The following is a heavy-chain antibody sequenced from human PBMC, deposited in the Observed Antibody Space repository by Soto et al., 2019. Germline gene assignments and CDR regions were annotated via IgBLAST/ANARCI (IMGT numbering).Heavy chain of an antibody. D-gene: IGHD2-15*01. Sequence: SGGSLRLSCAASGFSFTNYWMTWLRQAPGKGLEWVANINRDGSEKFYVDSVKGRFTISRDNAQDSLYLQMNSLRAEDTAVYYCVRVQGYCSGRGSCFPFDNWGQGTLVTVSS. CDR1: GFSFTNYW. V-gene: IGHV3-7*01. CDR3: VRVQGYCSGRGSCFPFDN. J-gene: IGHJ4*02. CDR2: INRDGSEK.